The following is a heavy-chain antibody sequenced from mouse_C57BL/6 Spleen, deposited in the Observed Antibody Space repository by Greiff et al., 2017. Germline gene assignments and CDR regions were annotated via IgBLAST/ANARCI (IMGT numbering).Heavy chain of an antibody. Sequence: VQLQQSDAELVKPGASVKISCKASGYTFTDHTIHWMKQRPEQGLEWIGYIYPRDGSTKYNEKFKGKATLTADKSSSTAYMQLNSLTSEDTAVXFCAYYYGSSYCDYWGQGTTLTVSS. J-gene: IGHJ2*01. CDR2: IYPRDGST. V-gene: IGHV1-78*01. CDR3: AYYYGSSYCDY. CDR1: GYTFTDHT. D-gene: IGHD1-1*01.